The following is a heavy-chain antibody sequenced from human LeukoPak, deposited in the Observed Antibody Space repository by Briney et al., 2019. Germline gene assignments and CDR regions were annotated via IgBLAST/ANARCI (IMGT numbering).Heavy chain of an antibody. J-gene: IGHJ6*02. CDR2: IIPIFGTA. V-gene: IGHV1-69*01. D-gene: IGHD2-21*02. Sequence: GSSVKVSCKASGGTFSSYAISWVRQAPGQGLEWMGGIIPIFGTANYAQKFQGRVMITADESTSTAYMELSSLRSEDTAVYYCARDKGCGGDCYDYYYGMDVWGQGTTVTVSS. CDR3: ARDKGCGGDCYDYYYGMDV. CDR1: GGTFSSYA.